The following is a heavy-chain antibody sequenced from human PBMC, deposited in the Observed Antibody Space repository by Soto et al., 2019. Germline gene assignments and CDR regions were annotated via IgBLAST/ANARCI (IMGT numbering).Heavy chain of an antibody. Sequence: KPSETLSLTCTVSGDSIRGYYWSWVRQSPGKGLEWIGYIYYSGTTKYNPSLESRVTISMDTSKNQFSLRLSSVTAADTAVYYCARSGGMTTKLRGFYDYYYRLDVWGQGTTVTVSS. J-gene: IGHJ6*02. V-gene: IGHV4-59*01. CDR2: IYYSGTT. D-gene: IGHD4-4*01. CDR1: GDSIRGYY. CDR3: ARSGGMTTKLRGFYDYYYRLDV.